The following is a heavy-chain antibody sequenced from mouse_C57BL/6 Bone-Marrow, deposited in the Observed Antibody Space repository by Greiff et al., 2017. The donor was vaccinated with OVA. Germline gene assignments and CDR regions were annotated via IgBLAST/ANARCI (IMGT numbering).Heavy chain of an antibody. J-gene: IGHJ2*01. CDR1: GYTFTDYY. V-gene: IGHV1-19*01. CDR3: AIDYPYYFDY. CDR2: INPYNGGT. Sequence: VQLQQSGPVLVKPGASVKMSCKASGYTFTDYYMNWVKQSHGKSLEWIGVINPYNGGTSYNQKFKGKATLTVDKSSSTAYMELNSLTSEDSAVYYCAIDYPYYFDYWGQGTTLTVSS. D-gene: IGHD2-4*01.